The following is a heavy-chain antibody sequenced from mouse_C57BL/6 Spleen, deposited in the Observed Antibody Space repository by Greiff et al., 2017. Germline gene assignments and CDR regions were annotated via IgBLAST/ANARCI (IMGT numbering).Heavy chain of an antibody. J-gene: IGHJ2*01. V-gene: IGHV1-50*01. CDR1: GYTFTSYW. CDR2: IDPSYSST. CDR3: ARTTTVFDY. D-gene: IGHD1-1*01. Sequence: QVQLQQPGAELVKPGASVKLSCKASGYTFTSYWMQWVKQRPGQGLEWIGEIDPSYSSTNYNQKFTGKATLTVDTSSSTAYMQLSSLTSEDSAVYYGARTTTVFDYWGQGTTLTVSS.